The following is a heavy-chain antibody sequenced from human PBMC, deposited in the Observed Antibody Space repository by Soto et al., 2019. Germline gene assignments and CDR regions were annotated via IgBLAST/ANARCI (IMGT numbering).Heavy chain of an antibody. D-gene: IGHD3-9*01. J-gene: IGHJ5*02. Sequence: QVQLQESGPGLVKPSETLSLTCTVSGGSISSYYWSWIRQPAGQGLEWIGRIYTSGSTNYNPSLKSRVTMSVDTSKNQFSLKLSSVTAADTAVYYCARDPGGTLRYFDWLKGGWFDPWGQGTLVTVAS. V-gene: IGHV4-4*07. CDR1: GGSISSYY. CDR2: IYTSGST. CDR3: ARDPGGTLRYFDWLKGGWFDP.